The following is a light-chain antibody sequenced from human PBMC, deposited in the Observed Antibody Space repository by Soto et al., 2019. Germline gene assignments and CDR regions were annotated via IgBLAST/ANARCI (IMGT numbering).Light chain of an antibody. Sequence: DIQLTQSPSFLSASAGDRVTITCRASQAIGSYLGWYQQKPGRAPKLLIYAAFTLPSGVPSRFSGSGSGTHFTLTISSLEPDDYATYYCQQDNSYPFTFGGGTEVEI. CDR2: AAF. CDR3: QQDNSYPFT. V-gene: IGKV1-9*01. J-gene: IGKJ4*01. CDR1: QAIGSY.